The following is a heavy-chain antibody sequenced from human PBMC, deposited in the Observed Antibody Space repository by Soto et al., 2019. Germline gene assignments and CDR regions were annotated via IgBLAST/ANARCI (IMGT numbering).Heavy chain of an antibody. CDR1: GGSFSGYY. Sequence: SETLSLTCAVYGGSFSGYYWSWIRQPPGKGLEWIGEINHSGSTNYNPSLKSRVTISVDTSKNQFSLKLSSVTAAGTAVYYCAVNYYGSGSYYIPYYYYGMDVWGQGTTVTVSS. V-gene: IGHV4-34*01. D-gene: IGHD3-10*01. CDR2: INHSGST. CDR3: AVNYYGSGSYYIPYYYYGMDV. J-gene: IGHJ6*02.